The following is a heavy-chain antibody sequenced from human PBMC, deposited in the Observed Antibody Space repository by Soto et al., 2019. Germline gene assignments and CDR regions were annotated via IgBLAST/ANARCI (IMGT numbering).Heavy chain of an antibody. CDR3: ARGGSGYTWFNEF. J-gene: IGHJ4*02. D-gene: IGHD3-22*01. V-gene: IGHV1-69*13. CDR1: GGLFSSYP. CDR2: IIPVFQTA. Sequence: GASVKVSCKASGGLFSSYPISWVRQVPGQGLEWMGGIIPVFQTAYYTQRFQGRVTITADESTNTAYMELSSLRSEDTAIYYCARGGSGYTWFNEFWGQGXLVTVSS.